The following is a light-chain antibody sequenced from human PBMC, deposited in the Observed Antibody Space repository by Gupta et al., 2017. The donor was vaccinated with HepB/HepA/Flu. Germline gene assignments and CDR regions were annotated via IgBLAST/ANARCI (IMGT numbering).Light chain of an antibody. CDR1: QDIGSY. V-gene: IGKV1-39*01. CDR3: QLRDCSPLLT. J-gene: IGKJ3*01. CDR2: GAS. Sequence: DVQMTQSPSSLSASIGDIVIIFCRASQDIGSYLNWYQQKPGKAPNLLIYGASPSDTGVPSRFSGSGSGTDFTLTISGRQQEDFPASFCQLRDCSPLLTFGHGTTV.